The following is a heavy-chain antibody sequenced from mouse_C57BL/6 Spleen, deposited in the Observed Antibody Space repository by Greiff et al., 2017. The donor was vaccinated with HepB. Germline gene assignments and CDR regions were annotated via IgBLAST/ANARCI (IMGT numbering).Heavy chain of an antibody. CDR1: GYAFSSSW. J-gene: IGHJ4*01. Sequence: QVQLKESGPELVKPGASVKISCKASGYAFSSSWMNWVKQRPGKGLEWIGRIYPGDGDTNYNGKFKGKATLTADKSSSTAYMQLSSLTSEDSAVYFCARERFYYGSSYRAMDYWGQGTSVTVSS. V-gene: IGHV1-82*01. D-gene: IGHD1-1*01. CDR2: IYPGDGDT. CDR3: ARERFYYGSSYRAMDY.